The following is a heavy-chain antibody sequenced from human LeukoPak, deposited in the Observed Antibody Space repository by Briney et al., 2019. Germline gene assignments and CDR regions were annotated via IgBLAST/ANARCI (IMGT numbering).Heavy chain of an antibody. J-gene: IGHJ4*02. D-gene: IGHD5-18*01. CDR2: ITPSGGST. V-gene: IGHV1-46*01. Sequence: ASVKVSCKASGYTFTSYYMHWVRQAPEQGLERMGIITPSGGSTSYAQKFQGRVTMTRDTSTSTVYMEVSSLRSEDTAVYYCARTGGYTYGGIDYWGQGTLVTVSS. CDR3: ARTGGYTYGGIDY. CDR1: GYTFTSYY.